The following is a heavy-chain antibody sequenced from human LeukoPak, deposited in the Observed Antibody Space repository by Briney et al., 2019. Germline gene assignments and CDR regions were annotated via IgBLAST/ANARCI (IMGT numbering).Heavy chain of an antibody. D-gene: IGHD2-2*01. J-gene: IGHJ6*02. CDR2: IGSSSSTI. Sequence: GGSLRLSCAASGFTFSSYSMNWVRQAPGKGLEWVSYIGSSSSTIYYADSVKGRFTISRDNAKNSLYLQMNSLKDEDTAVYYCARGHCSSTSCDYYYYGMDVWGQGTTVTVSS. CDR3: ARGHCSSTSCDYYYYGMDV. CDR1: GFTFSSYS. V-gene: IGHV3-48*02.